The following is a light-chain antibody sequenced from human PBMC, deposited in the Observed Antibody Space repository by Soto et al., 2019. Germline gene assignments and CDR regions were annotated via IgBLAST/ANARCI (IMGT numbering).Light chain of an antibody. V-gene: IGKV1-6*01. Sequence: ASEMKQSPSSLSPSVGDRGTVTFLARQGIRNDLGWYQQKQGKAPKLLIYAASSLQSGVPSRFSGSGSGTAFTLTISSMQPEDFANYYCLQDYNYPRTFGQGTKVDIK. CDR1: QGIRND. CDR3: LQDYNYPRT. J-gene: IGKJ1*01. CDR2: AAS.